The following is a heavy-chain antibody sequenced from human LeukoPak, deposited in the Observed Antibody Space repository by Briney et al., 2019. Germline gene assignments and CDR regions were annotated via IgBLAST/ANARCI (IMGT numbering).Heavy chain of an antibody. CDR2: ISSSSSYI. CDR3: ARVGVRTLDY. Sequence: GGSLRLSCAASGFTFSSYSMNRVRQAPGKGLEWVSSISSSSSYIYYADSVKGRFTISRDNAKNSLYLQMNSLRAEDTAVYYCARVGVRTLDYWGQGTLVTVSS. D-gene: IGHD2-8*01. CDR1: GFTFSSYS. V-gene: IGHV3-21*01. J-gene: IGHJ4*02.